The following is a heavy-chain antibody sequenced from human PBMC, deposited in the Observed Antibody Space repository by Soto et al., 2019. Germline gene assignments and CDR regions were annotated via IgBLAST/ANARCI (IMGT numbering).Heavy chain of an antibody. CDR2: IYPGDSDT. V-gene: IGHV5-51*01. CDR3: ARHRGEQSAFDI. J-gene: IGHJ3*02. CDR1: GYSFTFYW. D-gene: IGHD3-16*01. Sequence: GESLKISCEASGYSFTFYWIGWVRQMPGKGLEWMGIIYPGDSDTRYNPSFEGQVTISADKSITTAYLQWSSLKASDTAMYYCARHRGEQSAFDIWGQGTMVTVSS.